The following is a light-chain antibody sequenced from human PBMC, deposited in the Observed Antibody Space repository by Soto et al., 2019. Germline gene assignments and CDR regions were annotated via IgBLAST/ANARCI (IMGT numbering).Light chain of an antibody. V-gene: IGKV3-20*01. CDR2: GAF. Sequence: EIVLTQSPGTLSLSPGERATLSCRASQSVSTSYFAWYQQKPGQAPRLLIYGAFTRATGIPDRFSGSESGTDFTSTITSMEPEDCAVYYCQQYGGSPFTFGPGTKVDIK. J-gene: IGKJ3*01. CDR3: QQYGGSPFT. CDR1: QSVSTSY.